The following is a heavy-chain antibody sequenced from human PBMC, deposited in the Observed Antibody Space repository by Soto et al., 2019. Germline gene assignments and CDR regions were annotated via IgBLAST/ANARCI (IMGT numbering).Heavy chain of an antibody. V-gene: IGHV3-11*01. J-gene: IGHJ6*02. CDR1: GFTFSDYY. Sequence: QVQLVESGGGLVKPGGSLRLSCAASGFTFSDYYMSWIRQAPGKGLGWVSYISSSGSTMYYADSQKGRFTISRDNPKNSXDLQMNSLRAEDTAVYYCASEDCSGGSCFFRYGMDVWGQGTTVTVSS. CDR3: ASEDCSGGSCFFRYGMDV. CDR2: ISSSGSTM. D-gene: IGHD2-15*01.